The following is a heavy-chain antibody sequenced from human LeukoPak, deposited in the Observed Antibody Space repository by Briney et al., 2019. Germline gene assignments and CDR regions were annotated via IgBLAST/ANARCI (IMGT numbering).Heavy chain of an antibody. CDR3: ARDEQFLVGPYDY. CDR2: ISSSSSTI. D-gene: IGHD6-6*01. Sequence: PGGSLRLSCAASGFTFSSYSMNWVRQAPGKGLEWVSYISSSSSTIYYADSVKGRFTISRDNAKNSLYLQMNSLRAEDTAVYYCARDEQFLVGPYDYWGQGTLVTVSS. V-gene: IGHV3-48*01. J-gene: IGHJ4*02. CDR1: GFTFSSYS.